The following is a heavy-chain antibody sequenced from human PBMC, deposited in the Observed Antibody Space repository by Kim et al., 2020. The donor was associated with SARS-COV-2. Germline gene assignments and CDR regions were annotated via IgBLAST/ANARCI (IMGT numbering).Heavy chain of an antibody. V-gene: IGHV1-18*01. J-gene: IGHJ4*02. D-gene: IGHD3-22*01. CDR2: ISAYNGNT. Sequence: ASVKVSCKASGYTFTSYGISWVRQAPGQGLEWMGWISAYNGNTNYAQKLQGRVTMTTDTSTSTAYMELRSLRSDDTSVYYCAREGHYYDSSGLESDYWGQGTLVTVSS. CDR3: AREGHYYDSSGLESDY. CDR1: GYTFTSYG.